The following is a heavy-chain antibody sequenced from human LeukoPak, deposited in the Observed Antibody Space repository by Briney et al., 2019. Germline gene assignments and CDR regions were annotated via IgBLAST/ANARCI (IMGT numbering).Heavy chain of an antibody. Sequence: GGSLRLSCAASGFTVSSNYMSWVRQAPGTGLEWVSGISGTGDGAVYVDSVKGRFTISRDNSKNTVYLQMNSLRAEDTAVYYCAKAGHIGWDYFDYWGQGTLVTVSS. CDR1: GFTVSSNY. CDR2: ISGTGDGA. CDR3: AKAGHIGWDYFDY. D-gene: IGHD3-16*01. J-gene: IGHJ4*02. V-gene: IGHV3-23*01.